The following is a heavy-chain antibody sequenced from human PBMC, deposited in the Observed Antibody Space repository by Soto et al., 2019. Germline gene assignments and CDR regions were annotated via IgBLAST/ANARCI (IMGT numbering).Heavy chain of an antibody. V-gene: IGHV1-18*01. CDR3: ARVFRNYYDSSGYYYPAAFDI. CDR1: GYTFTSYG. Sequence: ASVKASCKASGYTFTSYGISWVRQAPGQGLEWMGWISAYNGNTNYAQKLQGRVTMTTDTSTSTAYMELRSLRSDDTAVYYCARVFRNYYDSSGYYYPAAFDIWGQGTMVTVSS. J-gene: IGHJ3*02. D-gene: IGHD3-22*01. CDR2: ISAYNGNT.